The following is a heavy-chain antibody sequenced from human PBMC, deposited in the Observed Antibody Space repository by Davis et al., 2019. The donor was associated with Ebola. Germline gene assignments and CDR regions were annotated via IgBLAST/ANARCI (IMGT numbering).Heavy chain of an antibody. D-gene: IGHD2-21*01. Sequence: ASVKVSCKASGYTFTSYDINWVRQARGQGLEWMGWMNPNSGNTGYVQKFQGRVTMTRNTSITTAYMELSSLKSEDTAIFYCMREGDGYWGQGTLVIVSS. CDR3: MREGDGY. J-gene: IGHJ4*02. CDR1: GYTFTSYD. CDR2: MNPNSGNT. V-gene: IGHV1-8*01.